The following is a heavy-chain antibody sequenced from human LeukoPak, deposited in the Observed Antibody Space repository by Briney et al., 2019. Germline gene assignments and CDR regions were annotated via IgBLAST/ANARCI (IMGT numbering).Heavy chain of an antibody. V-gene: IGHV3-23*01. CDR3: AKGSYYDSSGSFYFDY. D-gene: IGHD3-22*01. CDR1: GFTFTDYA. Sequence: GGSLRLSCAASGFTFTDYAMTWVRQAPGKGLEWVSGISGSGDNTYYADSVKGRFTISRDNSKNTLYVQVNSLGTEDTVAYYCAKGSYYDSSGSFYFDYWGQGTLVTVSS. CDR2: ISGSGDNT. J-gene: IGHJ4*02.